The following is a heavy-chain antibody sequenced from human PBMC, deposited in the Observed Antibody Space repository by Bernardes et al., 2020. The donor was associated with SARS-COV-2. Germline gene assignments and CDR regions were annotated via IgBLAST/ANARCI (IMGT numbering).Heavy chain of an antibody. V-gene: IGHV3-53*01. CDR2: IYNNGNT. D-gene: IGHD3-22*01. CDR1: GFTVSDNY. J-gene: IGHJ6*02. Sequence: GGSLRLSCAVSGFTVSDNYMSWVRQAPGKGLEWVSVIYNNGNTYYADSVKGRFIISRDNSKNTLFLQMNSLRAEDTAVYYCARDHSNSHKHAMDVWGQGTTVNVSS. CDR3: ARDHSNSHKHAMDV.